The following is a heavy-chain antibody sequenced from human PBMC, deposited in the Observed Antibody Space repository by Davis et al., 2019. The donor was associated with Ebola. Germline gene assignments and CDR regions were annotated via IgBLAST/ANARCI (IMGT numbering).Heavy chain of an antibody. Sequence: GESLKISCKTSGYTFSDYWIGWVRQVPGKSLEWMGIIYPGDSDTRYSPSFQGQVTFSVDKSINTAHLQWGSLKASDTAMYYCARPDNIGYYFDYWGQGTLVTVSS. CDR3: ARPDNIGYYFDY. CDR2: IYPGDSDT. CDR1: GYTFSDYW. D-gene: IGHD6-13*01. V-gene: IGHV5-51*01. J-gene: IGHJ4*02.